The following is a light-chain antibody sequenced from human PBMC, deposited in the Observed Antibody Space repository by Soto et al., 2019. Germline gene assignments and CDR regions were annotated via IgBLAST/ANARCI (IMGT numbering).Light chain of an antibody. Sequence: IQMTQSPSSLFASVGDRVTITCRASQGIRNDLGWYQQKPGTAPKLLIYSASTLQSGVPSRFSGSGSGTDFTLTISSLQPEDFATYYCLQDYNYPWTFGQGTKVDIK. J-gene: IGKJ1*01. V-gene: IGKV1-6*01. CDR3: LQDYNYPWT. CDR2: SAS. CDR1: QGIRND.